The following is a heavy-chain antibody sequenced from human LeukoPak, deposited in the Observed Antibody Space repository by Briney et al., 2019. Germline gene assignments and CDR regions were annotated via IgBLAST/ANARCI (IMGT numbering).Heavy chain of an antibody. Sequence: PGGSLRLSCAASGFTFSDYYMSWIRQAPGKGLEWVSYISSSGSTIYYADSVKGRFTISRDNTKNSLYLQMNSLRAEDTAVYYCARDSPLLWFGEPGTLSPGMDVWGQGTTVTVSS. J-gene: IGHJ6*02. CDR1: GFTFSDYY. D-gene: IGHD3-10*01. CDR3: ARDSPLLWFGEPGTLSPGMDV. CDR2: ISSSGSTI. V-gene: IGHV3-11*01.